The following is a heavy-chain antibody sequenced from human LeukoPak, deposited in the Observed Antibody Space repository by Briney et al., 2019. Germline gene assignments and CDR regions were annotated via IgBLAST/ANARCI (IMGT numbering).Heavy chain of an antibody. CDR3: ARAYIVNTNGDNVYYYMDV. D-gene: IGHD5-24*01. V-gene: IGHV1-69*06. CDR1: GGTFTFGIAG. CDR2: IIPLFDSP. J-gene: IGHJ6*03. Sequence: ASVKVSCKASGGTFTFGIAGVTWVRQASGQRLEWLGGIIPLFDSPHYAPNFQGRLTITADRFSGVAYMDLSSLSSEDTAVYYCARAYIVNTNGDNVYYYMDVWGTGTTVTVSS.